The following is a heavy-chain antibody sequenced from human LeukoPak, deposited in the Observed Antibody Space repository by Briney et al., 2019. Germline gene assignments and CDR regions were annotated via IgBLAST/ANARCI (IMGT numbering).Heavy chain of an antibody. CDR2: ISTSGRII. J-gene: IGHJ4*02. CDR1: GFTFSSYG. Sequence: GGSLRLSCTVSGFTFSSYGMNWVRQAPGKGLEWVSHISTSGRIIYYADSLKGRITISRDNSKDTLYLQMNSLRAEDTAVYYCAKDRKNTMIVVGFDYWGQGTLVTVSS. CDR3: AKDRKNTMIVVGFDY. V-gene: IGHV3-48*01. D-gene: IGHD3-22*01.